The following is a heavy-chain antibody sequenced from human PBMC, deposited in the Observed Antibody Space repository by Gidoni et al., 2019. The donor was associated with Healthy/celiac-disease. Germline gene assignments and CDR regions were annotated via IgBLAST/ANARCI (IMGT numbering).Heavy chain of an antibody. J-gene: IGHJ4*02. CDR3: AKVGISYGDYDY. D-gene: IGHD4-17*01. CDR1: GFTFSSYG. Sequence: QVQLVESGGGVVKPGRSLRLSCAASGFTFSSYGMHWVRQAPGKGLEWVAVISYDGSNKYYADSVKGRFTISRDNSKNTLYLQMNSLRAEDTAVYYCAKVGISYGDYDYWGQGTLVTVSS. V-gene: IGHV3-30*18. CDR2: ISYDGSNK.